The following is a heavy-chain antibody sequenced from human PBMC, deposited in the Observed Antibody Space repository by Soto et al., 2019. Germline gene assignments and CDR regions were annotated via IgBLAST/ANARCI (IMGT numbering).Heavy chain of an antibody. J-gene: IGHJ4*02. D-gene: IGHD6-13*01. CDR1: GGTFSSYA. V-gene: IGHV1-69*01. CDR2: IIPIFGTA. Sequence: QVQLVQSGAEVKKPGSSVKVSCKASGGTFSSYAISWVRQAPGQGLEWMGGIIPIFGTANYAQKFQGRVTITADESTSPAYMELSILRSEDTAVYYCARVRRTVAAHGGFDYWGQGTLVTVSS. CDR3: ARVRRTVAAHGGFDY.